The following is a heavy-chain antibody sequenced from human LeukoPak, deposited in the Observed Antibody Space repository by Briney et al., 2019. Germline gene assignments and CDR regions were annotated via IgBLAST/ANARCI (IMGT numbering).Heavy chain of an antibody. D-gene: IGHD5-12*01. CDR2: ISSSSSYI. V-gene: IGHV3-21*01. J-gene: IGHJ4*02. Sequence: GGSLRLSCAASGFTFSSYSMNWVRQAPGKGLEWVSSISSSSSYIYYADSVKGRFTNSRDNAKNSLYLQMNSLRAEDTAVYYCARAAETLRFSYWGQGTLVTVSS. CDR1: GFTFSSYS. CDR3: ARAAETLRFSY.